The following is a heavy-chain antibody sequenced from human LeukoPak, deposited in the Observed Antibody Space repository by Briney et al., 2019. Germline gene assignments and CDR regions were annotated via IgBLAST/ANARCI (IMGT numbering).Heavy chain of an antibody. CDR3: ARDQESVGIIKGGPKVGVDNWFDP. CDR1: GGSISSSNW. J-gene: IGHJ5*02. CDR2: IYHSGST. V-gene: IGHV4-4*02. Sequence: PSETLSLTCAVSGGSISSSNWWSWVRQPPGKGLEWIGEIYHSGSTNYNPSLKSRVTISVDTSKNQFSLKLTSVTAADTAVYYCARDQESVGIIKGGPKVGVDNWFDPWGQGTLVTVSS. D-gene: IGHD3-10*01.